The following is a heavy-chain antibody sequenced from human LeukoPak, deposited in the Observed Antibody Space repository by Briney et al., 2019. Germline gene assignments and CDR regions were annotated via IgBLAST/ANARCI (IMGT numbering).Heavy chain of an antibody. D-gene: IGHD3-3*01. V-gene: IGHV1-8*01. Sequence: ASVKVSCKASGYTFTSYDINWVRQATGQGLEWMGWMNPNSGNTGYAQKFQGRVTMTRNTSISTACMELSSLRSEDTAVYYCARGPASPTYYDFWSGPTNWFDPWGQGTLVTVSS. J-gene: IGHJ5*02. CDR3: ARGPASPTYYDFWSGPTNWFDP. CDR2: MNPNSGNT. CDR1: GYTFTSYD.